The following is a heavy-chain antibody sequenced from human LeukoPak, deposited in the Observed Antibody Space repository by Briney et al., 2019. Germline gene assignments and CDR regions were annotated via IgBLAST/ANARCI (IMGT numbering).Heavy chain of an antibody. CDR3: ARGTLLTVFDY. J-gene: IGHJ4*02. CDR2: ISSSGSTI. Sequence: GGSRRLSCAASGFTFSDYYMSWIRQAPGKGLEWVSYISSSGSTIYYADSVKGRFTISRDNAKNPLYLQMNSLRAEDTAVYYCARGTLLTVFDYWGQGTLVTVSS. CDR1: GFTFSDYY. D-gene: IGHD2-2*01. V-gene: IGHV3-11*01.